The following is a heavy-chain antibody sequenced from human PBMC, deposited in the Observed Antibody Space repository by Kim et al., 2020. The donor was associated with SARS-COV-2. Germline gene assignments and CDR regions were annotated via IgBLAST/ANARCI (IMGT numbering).Heavy chain of an antibody. Sequence: GGSLRLSCAASGFTFSSFWMTWVRQAPGKGLEWVANIKQDGSLKYYVYSVRGRFTVSRDNAKNSLYLQMNSLRAEDTGIYYCASESTGWGKWTLVTVSS. J-gene: IGHJ1*01. CDR3: ASESTG. CDR1: GFTFSSFW. CDR2: IKQDGSLK. V-gene: IGHV3-7*01.